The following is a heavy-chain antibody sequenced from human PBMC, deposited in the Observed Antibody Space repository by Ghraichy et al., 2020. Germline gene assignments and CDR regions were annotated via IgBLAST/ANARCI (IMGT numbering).Heavy chain of an antibody. V-gene: IGHV3-48*02. J-gene: IGHJ4*02. D-gene: IGHD6-6*01. Sequence: GGSLRLSCAASGFTFSSYSMNWVRQAPGKGLEWVSYISSSSSTIYYADSVKGRFTISRDNAKNSLYLQMNSLRDEDTAVYYCARTSLEYSSSSPYYFDYWGQGTLVTVSS. CDR2: ISSSSSTI. CDR1: GFTFSSYS. CDR3: ARTSLEYSSSSPYYFDY.